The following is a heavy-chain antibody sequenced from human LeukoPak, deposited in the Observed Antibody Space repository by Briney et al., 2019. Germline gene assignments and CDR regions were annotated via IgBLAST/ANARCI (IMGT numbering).Heavy chain of an antibody. D-gene: IGHD3-10*01. V-gene: IGHV3-23*01. CDR3: AKDGNTITVVRGLIHFDY. Sequence: YPGGSLRLSCAASGFTFSSYAMSWVRQAPGKGLEWVSAISGSGGSTYYADSVKGRLTISRDNSKNTLYLQMNSLRAEDTAVYYCAKDGNTITVVRGLIHFDYWGQGTLVTVYS. J-gene: IGHJ4*02. CDR2: ISGSGGST. CDR1: GFTFSSYA.